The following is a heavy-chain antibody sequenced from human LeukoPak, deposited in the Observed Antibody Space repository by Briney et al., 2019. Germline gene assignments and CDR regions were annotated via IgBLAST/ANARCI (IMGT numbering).Heavy chain of an antibody. CDR1: GGTFSSYA. CDR3: ARGLAAAGSYYYYYYYMDV. Sequence: SVKVSCKASGGTFSSYAISWVRQAPGQGLEWMGGIIPIFGTANYAQKFQGRVTITADKSTSTAYMELSSLRSDDTAVYYCARGLAAAGSYYYYYYYMDVWGKGTTVTVSS. D-gene: IGHD6-13*01. CDR2: IIPIFGTA. J-gene: IGHJ6*03. V-gene: IGHV1-69*06.